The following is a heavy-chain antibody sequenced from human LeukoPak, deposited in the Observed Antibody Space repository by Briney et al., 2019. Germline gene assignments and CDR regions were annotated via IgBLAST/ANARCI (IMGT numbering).Heavy chain of an antibody. Sequence: GGSLRLSCAASGFTFSTYGMHWVRQAPGTGLEWVAFIRYDGSNKYYADSVKGRFTISRDNSKNTLYLQMNSLRAEDTAVYFCAKDKDPWKSTSISDFDYWGQGTLVTVSS. J-gene: IGHJ4*02. V-gene: IGHV3-30*02. CDR1: GFTFSTYG. CDR2: IRYDGSNK. D-gene: IGHD1-1*01. CDR3: AKDKDPWKSTSISDFDY.